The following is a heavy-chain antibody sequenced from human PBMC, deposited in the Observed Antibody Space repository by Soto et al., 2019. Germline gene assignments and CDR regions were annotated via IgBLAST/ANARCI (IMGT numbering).Heavy chain of an antibody. V-gene: IGHV3-20*04. J-gene: IGHJ4*02. D-gene: IGHD3-22*01. CDR2: SNWNGGST. Sequence: EVQLVESGGGVVRPGGSLRLSCAASGFTFDDYGMSWVRQAPGKGLEWVSGSNWNGGSTGYADSVKGRFTISRDNAKNSLSLQMNSLRAADTALYYCARGDYDSSGSNPYLLYFDYWGQGTRVTVSS. CDR3: ARGDYDSSGSNPYLLYFDY. CDR1: GFTFDDYG.